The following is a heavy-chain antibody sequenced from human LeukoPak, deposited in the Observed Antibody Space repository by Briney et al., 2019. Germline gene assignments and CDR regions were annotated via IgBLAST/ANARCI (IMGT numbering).Heavy chain of an antibody. CDR3: AREPTAMIL. Sequence: PGGSLRLSCAASGFTFSSYGMHWVRQAPGKGLEWVAVISYDGSNKYYADSVKGRFTISRDNSKNTLYPQMNSLRAEDTAVYYCAREPTAMILWGQGTLVTVSS. J-gene: IGHJ4*02. D-gene: IGHD5-18*01. CDR1: GFTFSSYG. V-gene: IGHV3-30*03. CDR2: ISYDGSNK.